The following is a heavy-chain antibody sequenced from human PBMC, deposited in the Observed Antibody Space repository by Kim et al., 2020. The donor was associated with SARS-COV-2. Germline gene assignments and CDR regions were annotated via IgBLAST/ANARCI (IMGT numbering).Heavy chain of an antibody. CDR3: ARIRYYGSGRGFDY. Sequence: NPSLKSRVTISVDTSKNQFSLKLSSVTAADTAVYYCARIRYYGSGRGFDYWGQGTLVTVSS. V-gene: IGHV4-31*02. J-gene: IGHJ4*02. D-gene: IGHD3-10*01.